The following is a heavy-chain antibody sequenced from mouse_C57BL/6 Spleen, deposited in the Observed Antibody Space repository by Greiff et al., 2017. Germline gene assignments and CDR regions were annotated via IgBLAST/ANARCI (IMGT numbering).Heavy chain of an antibody. Sequence: QVQLQQPGTELVKPGASVKLSCKASGYTFTSYWMHWVKQRPGQGLEWIGNINPSNGGTNYNEKFKSTATLTVAQYSITAYMQLSSLTSEDSAVYYCARRLNGGWLFHLDYEGQGTTLTVSS. CDR2: INPSNGGT. CDR3: ARRLNGGWLFHLDY. V-gene: IGHV1-53*01. CDR1: GYTFTSYW. D-gene: IGHD2-3*01. J-gene: IGHJ2*01.